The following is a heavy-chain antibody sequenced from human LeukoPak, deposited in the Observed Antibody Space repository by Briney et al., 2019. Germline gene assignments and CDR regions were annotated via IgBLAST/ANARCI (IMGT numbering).Heavy chain of an antibody. Sequence: SETLSLTCTVSGGSISSSSYYWGWIRQPPGKGLEWIGSIYYSGSTYYNPSLKSRVTISVDTSKNQFSLKLSSVTAADTAVYYCARDVNYGSGSYYHAYNWFDPWGQGTLVTVSS. J-gene: IGHJ5*02. D-gene: IGHD3-10*01. CDR3: ARDVNYGSGSYYHAYNWFDP. V-gene: IGHV4-39*02. CDR1: GGSISSSSYY. CDR2: IYYSGST.